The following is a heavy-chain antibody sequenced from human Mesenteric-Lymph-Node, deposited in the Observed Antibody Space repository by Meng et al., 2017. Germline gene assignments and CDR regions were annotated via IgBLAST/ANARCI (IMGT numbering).Heavy chain of an antibody. V-gene: IGHV3-21*04. CDR3: AKDIGRFGELLSFDY. CDR1: GVTFRRST. J-gene: IGHJ4*02. Sequence: GGSLRLSCAISGVTFRRSTIKWVRQAPGKGLERVSSTSSSGSYIYYADSVKGRFTVSRDNSKNSLYLQMNSLRTEDTALYYCAKDIGRFGELLSFDYWGQGTLVTVSS. D-gene: IGHD3-10*01. CDR2: TSSSGSYI.